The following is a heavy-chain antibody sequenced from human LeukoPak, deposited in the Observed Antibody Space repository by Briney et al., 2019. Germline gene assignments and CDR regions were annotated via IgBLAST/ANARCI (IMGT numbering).Heavy chain of an antibody. CDR1: GHTFTSYA. Sequence: GASVKVSCKASGHTFTSYAMNWVRQAPGQGLEWMGWINTNTGNPTYAQGFTGRFVFSLDTSVSTAYLQISSLKAEDTAVYYCASRVYGSGSYTRKYYYYYMDVWGKGTTVTVSS. CDR3: ASRVYGSGSYTRKYYYYYMDV. V-gene: IGHV7-4-1*02. CDR2: INTNTGNP. D-gene: IGHD3-10*01. J-gene: IGHJ6*03.